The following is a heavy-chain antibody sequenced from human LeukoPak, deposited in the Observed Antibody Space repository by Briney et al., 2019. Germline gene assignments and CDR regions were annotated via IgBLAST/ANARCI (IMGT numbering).Heavy chain of an antibody. D-gene: IGHD2-15*01. V-gene: IGHV3-33*06. J-gene: IGHJ3*02. CDR2: IWYDGSNK. Sequence: GRSLRLSCAASGFTFSSYGMHWVRQAPGKGLEWVAVIWYDGSNKYYADSVKGRFTISRDNSKNTLYLQMNSLRAEDTAVYYCAKDLYWPVVGAFDIWGQGTMVTVSS. CDR1: GFTFSSYG. CDR3: AKDLYWPVVGAFDI.